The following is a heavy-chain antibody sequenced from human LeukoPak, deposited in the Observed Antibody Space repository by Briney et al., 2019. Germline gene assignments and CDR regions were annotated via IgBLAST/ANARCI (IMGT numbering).Heavy chain of an antibody. CDR2: IKQDGSEK. J-gene: IGHJ6*02. V-gene: IGHV3-7*01. D-gene: IGHD1-14*01. CDR1: GFTFSSYW. CDR3: ARDSTGLTGHYYYYYGMDV. Sequence: GGSLRLSCAASGFTFSSYWMSWVRQAPGKGLEWVANIKQDGSEKYYVDSVKGRFTISRDNAKNSLYLQMNSLRAEDTAVYYCARDSTGLTGHYYYYYGMDVWGQGTTVTVSS.